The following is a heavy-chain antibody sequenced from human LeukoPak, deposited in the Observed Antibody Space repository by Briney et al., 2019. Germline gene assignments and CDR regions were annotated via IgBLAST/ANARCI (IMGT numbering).Heavy chain of an antibody. Sequence: PSETLSLTCAVSGGSISSGGYSWSWIRQPPGKGLEWIGYIYHSGSTYYNPSLKSRVTISVDKSKNQFSLKLSSVTAADTAVYYCARDPREIRYSSSWYYFDYWGQGTLVTVSS. V-gene: IGHV4-30-2*01. J-gene: IGHJ4*02. CDR2: IYHSGST. CDR3: ARDPREIRYSSSWYYFDY. CDR1: GGSISSGGYS. D-gene: IGHD6-13*01.